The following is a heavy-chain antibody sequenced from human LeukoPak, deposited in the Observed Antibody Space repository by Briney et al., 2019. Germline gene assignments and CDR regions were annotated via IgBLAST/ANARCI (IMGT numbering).Heavy chain of an antibody. D-gene: IGHD6-6*01. Sequence: SETLSLTCAVSGGSISSSNWWSWVRQPPGKGLEWIGEIYHSGSTNYNPSLKSRVTISVDKSKNQFSLKLSSVTAADTAVYYCARGSSLQGYYFDYWGQGTLVTVSS. V-gene: IGHV4-4*02. CDR3: ARGSSLQGYYFDY. J-gene: IGHJ4*02. CDR1: GGSISSSNW. CDR2: IYHSGST.